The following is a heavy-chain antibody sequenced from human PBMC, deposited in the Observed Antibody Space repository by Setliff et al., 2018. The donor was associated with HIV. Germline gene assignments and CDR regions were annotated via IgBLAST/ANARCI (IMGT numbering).Heavy chain of an antibody. J-gene: IGHJ6*03. D-gene: IGHD5-12*01. CDR2: IKPDGSEK. Sequence: GGSLRLSCAASGFTFSTNWMSWVRQAPGKGLEWVANIKPDGSEKYYVDSLKDRFTISRDNAKNSMYLQMNSLTAEDTAVYYCARISVASRYNSDMDVWGKGTTVTVSS. CDR1: GFTFSTNW. V-gene: IGHV3-7*03. CDR3: ARISVASRYNSDMDV.